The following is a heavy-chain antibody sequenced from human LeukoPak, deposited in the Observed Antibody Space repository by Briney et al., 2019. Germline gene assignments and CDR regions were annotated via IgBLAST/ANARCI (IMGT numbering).Heavy chain of an antibody. CDR1: GGTFSSYA. Sequence: GASVKVSCKASGGTFSSYAISWVRQAPGQGLEWMGRIIPILGIANYAQKFQGRVTITADKSTSTAYMELSSLRSDDTAVYYCARDQPRRGPGGHDYWGQGTLVTVSS. CDR2: IIPILGIA. V-gene: IGHV1-69*04. J-gene: IGHJ4*02. D-gene: IGHD3-16*01. CDR3: ARDQPRRGPGGHDY.